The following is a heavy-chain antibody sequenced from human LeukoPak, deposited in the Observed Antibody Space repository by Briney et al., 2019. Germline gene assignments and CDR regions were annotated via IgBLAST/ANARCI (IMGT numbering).Heavy chain of an antibody. CDR3: VRDAVTAY. J-gene: IGHJ4*02. Sequence: GGSLRLSCAASGFTFSSYSMNWVRQAPGKGLEWVAVISYDGSNKYYADSVKGRFTISRDNSKNTLYLQMNSLRNEDTAVYYCVRDAVTAYWGQGTLVTVSS. CDR2: ISYDGSNK. CDR1: GFTFSSYS. D-gene: IGHD2-21*02. V-gene: IGHV3-30*03.